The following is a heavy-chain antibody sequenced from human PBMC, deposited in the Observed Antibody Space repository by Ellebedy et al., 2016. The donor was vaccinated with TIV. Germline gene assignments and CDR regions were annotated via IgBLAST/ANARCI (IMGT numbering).Heavy chain of an antibody. CDR2: VSGSGNST. Sequence: GESLKISCAASGFTFNSYGMHWVRQAPGKGLEWVSTVSGSGNSTYYADSMKGRFTISRDNSKNTLYLQMNSLRAEDTAVYYCAKNSVTAAASCVDSWGRGSLVTVSS. CDR3: AKNSVTAAASCVDS. J-gene: IGHJ4*02. V-gene: IGHV3-23*01. CDR1: GFTFNSYG. D-gene: IGHD6-13*01.